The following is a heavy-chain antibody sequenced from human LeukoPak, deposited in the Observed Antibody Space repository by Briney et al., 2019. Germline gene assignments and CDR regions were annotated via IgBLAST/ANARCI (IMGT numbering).Heavy chain of an antibody. D-gene: IGHD5-12*01. CDR1: GLTFSDAW. J-gene: IGHJ4*02. Sequence: GGSLRLSCVLSGLTFSDAWMSWVRQAPGKGLEWVGRIRNDRITDYAAPVQGRFSISRDNSKNTFYLQMNSLRTEDTGMSFCTWMATIFTVDYWGQGTLVTVSS. CDR3: TWMATIFTVDY. CDR2: IRNDRIT. V-gene: IGHV3-15*01.